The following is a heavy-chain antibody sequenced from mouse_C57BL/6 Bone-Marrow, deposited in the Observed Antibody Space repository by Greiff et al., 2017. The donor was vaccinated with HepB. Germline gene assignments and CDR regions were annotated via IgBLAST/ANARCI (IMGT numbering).Heavy chain of an antibody. Sequence: VQGVESGAELARPGASVKLSCKASGYTFTSYGISWVKQRTGQGLEWIGEIYPRSGNTYYNEKFKGKATLTADKSSSTAYMELRSLTSEDSAVYFCAREDYGSSPFAYWGQGTLVTVSA. CDR1: GYTFTSYG. CDR3: AREDYGSSPFAY. CDR2: IYPRSGNT. V-gene: IGHV1-81*01. D-gene: IGHD1-1*01. J-gene: IGHJ3*01.